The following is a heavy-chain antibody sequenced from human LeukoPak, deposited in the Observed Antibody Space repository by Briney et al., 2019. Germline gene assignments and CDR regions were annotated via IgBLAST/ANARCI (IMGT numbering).Heavy chain of an antibody. J-gene: IGHJ3*02. CDR2: INWNGGST. CDR1: GFTFDDYG. Sequence: GGSLRLSCAASGFTFDDYGMSWVRQAPGKGLEWVSGINWNGGSTGYADSVKGQFTISRDNAKNSLYLQMNSLRAEDTALYHCARDLLRGLYAFDIWGQGTMVTVSS. CDR3: ARDLLRGLYAFDI. V-gene: IGHV3-20*01. D-gene: IGHD3-10*01.